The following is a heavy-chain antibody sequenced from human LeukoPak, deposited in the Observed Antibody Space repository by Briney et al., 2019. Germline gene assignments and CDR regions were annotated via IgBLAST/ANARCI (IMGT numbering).Heavy chain of an antibody. CDR1: GDSVSRSDSY. Sequence: SETLSLTCSVSGDSVSRSDSYWDWIRQPPGKGLEWIGYIYYSGSTNYNPSLKSRVTISVDTSKNQFSLKLSSVTAADTAVYYCASVSSDSDYWGQGTLVTVSS. CDR2: IYYSGST. CDR3: ASVSSDSDY. J-gene: IGHJ4*02. D-gene: IGHD6-19*01. V-gene: IGHV4-61*08.